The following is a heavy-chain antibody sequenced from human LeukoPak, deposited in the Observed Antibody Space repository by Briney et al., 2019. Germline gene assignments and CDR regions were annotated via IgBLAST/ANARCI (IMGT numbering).Heavy chain of an antibody. CDR1: GYTFTSCG. D-gene: IGHD3-10*01. J-gene: IGHJ4*02. Sequence: GASVKVSCKASGYTFTSCGISWVRQAPGQGLEWMGWISAYNGNTNYAQKLQGRVTMPTDTSTSTAYMELRSLRSDDTAVYYCARDRGRGSGSYFKFPLAYWGQGTLVTVSS. CDR2: ISAYNGNT. V-gene: IGHV1-18*01. CDR3: ARDRGRGSGSYFKFPLAY.